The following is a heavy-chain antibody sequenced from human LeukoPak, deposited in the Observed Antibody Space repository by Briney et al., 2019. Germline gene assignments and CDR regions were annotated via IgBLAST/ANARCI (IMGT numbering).Heavy chain of an antibody. J-gene: IGHJ4*02. Sequence: PGGSLRLSCEASGFTFNTYVMHWVRQPPGKGLEWVALISYDGSDKIYTDSVKGRFTISRDNSESTLYLQMDSLRGDDAAVYYCAKAVGRISWSFDYWGQGALVTVSS. CDR3: AKAVGRISWSFDY. CDR1: GFTFNTYV. CDR2: ISYDGSDK. V-gene: IGHV3-30*18. D-gene: IGHD6-13*01.